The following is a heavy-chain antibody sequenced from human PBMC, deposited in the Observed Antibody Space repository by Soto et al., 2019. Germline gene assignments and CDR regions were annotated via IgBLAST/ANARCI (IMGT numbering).Heavy chain of an antibody. CDR2: IYYSGST. CDR1: DGYIRSYD. CDR3: ARVNSLYGHFDY. D-gene: IGHD3-10*01. Sequence: SATLSLSCTVSDGYIRSYDGSWIRPPPGKGLEWIGYIYYSGSTNYNPSLKSRVTISVDTSKNQFSLKLSSVTAADTAVYYCARVNSLYGHFDYWGQGSLV. J-gene: IGHJ4*02. V-gene: IGHV4-59*01.